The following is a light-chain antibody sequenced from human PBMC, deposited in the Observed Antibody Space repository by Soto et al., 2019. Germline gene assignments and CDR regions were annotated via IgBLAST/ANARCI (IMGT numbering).Light chain of an antibody. J-gene: IGKJ1*01. CDR2: GAS. CDR1: QSVSSSY. CDR3: QQYGSPPTWT. Sequence: EIVLTQSPGTLSLSPGERATLSCRASQSVSSSYLAWYQQKPGQAPRLLIYGASSRATGIPDRFRGSGSGTDFTLTISRLEPEDFAVYYCQQYGSPPTWTFGQGTKVEIK. V-gene: IGKV3-20*01.